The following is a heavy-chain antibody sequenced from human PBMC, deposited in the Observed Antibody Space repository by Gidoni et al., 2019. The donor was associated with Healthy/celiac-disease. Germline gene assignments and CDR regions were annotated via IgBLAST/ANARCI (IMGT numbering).Heavy chain of an antibody. CDR2: TYYRSKWYN. J-gene: IGHJ4*02. D-gene: IGHD4-17*01. V-gene: IGHV6-1*01. CDR1: GDSVSSNSAA. Sequence: QVQLQQSGPGLVKPSQTLSLTCAISGDSVSSNSAAWNWIRQSPSRGLEWLGRTYYRSKWYNDYAVSVKSRITINPDTSKNQFSLQLNSVTPEDTAVYYCARGWGSHDYGDYRPFDYWGQGTLVTVSS. CDR3: ARGWGSHDYGDYRPFDY.